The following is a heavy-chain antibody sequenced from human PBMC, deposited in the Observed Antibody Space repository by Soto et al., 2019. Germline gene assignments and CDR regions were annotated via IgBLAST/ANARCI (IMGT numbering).Heavy chain of an antibody. CDR2: IYYSGST. Sequence: PSETLSLTCTVSGGSVSSGSYYWSWIRQPPGKGLEWIGYIYYSGSTNYNPSLKSRVTISVDTSKNQFSLKLSSVTAADTAVYYCAGPYRSSWLRWGQGTLVTVSS. V-gene: IGHV4-61*01. CDR3: AGPYRSSWLR. D-gene: IGHD6-13*01. J-gene: IGHJ4*02. CDR1: GGSVSSGSYY.